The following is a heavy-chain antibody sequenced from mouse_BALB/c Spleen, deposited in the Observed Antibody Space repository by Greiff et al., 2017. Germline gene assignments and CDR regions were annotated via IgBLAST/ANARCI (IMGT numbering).Heavy chain of an antibody. CDR1: GYSITSDYA. CDR2: ISYSGST. CDR3: ARVAYDDDGAWFAY. Sequence: EVQLQQSGPGLVKPSQSLSLTCTVTGYSITSDYAWNWIRQFPGNKLEWMGYISYSGSTSYNPSLKSRISITRDTSKNQFFLQLNSVTTEDTATYYGARVAYDDDGAWFAYWGQGTLVTVSA. J-gene: IGHJ3*01. D-gene: IGHD2-4*01. V-gene: IGHV3-2*02.